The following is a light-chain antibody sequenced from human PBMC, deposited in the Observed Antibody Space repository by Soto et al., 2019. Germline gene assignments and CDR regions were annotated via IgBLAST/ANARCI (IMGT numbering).Light chain of an antibody. CDR3: QQYANSPPYT. Sequence: EIVLTQSPGTLSLSPGERATLSCRASESVHSRYLAWYQQKPGQAPRLLFYATSTRATGIPDRFSASGSVTDFTLTISRLDPEDFAVYYCQQYANSPPYTFGQGTKLEIK. V-gene: IGKV3-20*01. CDR2: ATS. CDR1: ESVHSRY. J-gene: IGKJ2*01.